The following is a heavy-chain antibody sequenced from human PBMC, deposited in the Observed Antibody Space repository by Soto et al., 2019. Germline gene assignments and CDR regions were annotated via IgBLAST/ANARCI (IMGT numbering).Heavy chain of an antibody. J-gene: IGHJ4*02. D-gene: IGHD3-9*01. V-gene: IGHV4-59*08. CDR2: VYYSGST. CDR1: GGSISSYY. CDR3: ASGHYDILTGYPGFDY. Sequence: SATLSLTCTVSGGSISSYYWSWIRQPPGKGLEWIGYVYYSGSTNYNPSLKSRVTISVGTSKNQFSLKLSSVTAADTAVYYCASGHYDILTGYPGFDYWGQGTLVTVS.